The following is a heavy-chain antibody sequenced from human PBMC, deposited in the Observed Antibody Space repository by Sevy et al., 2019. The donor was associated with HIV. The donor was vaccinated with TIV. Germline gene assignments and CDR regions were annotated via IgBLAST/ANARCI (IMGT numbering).Heavy chain of an antibody. V-gene: IGHV1-69*13. J-gene: IGHJ6*02. Sequence: ASVKVSCKASGGTFSSYAISWVRXXPGQGLEWMGGIIPIFGTANYAQKFQGRVTITADESTSTAYMELSSLRSEDTAVYYCARDNSPTTSYYYYYGMDVWGQGTTVTVSS. D-gene: IGHD1-1*01. CDR2: IIPIFGTA. CDR3: ARDNSPTTSYYYYYGMDV. CDR1: GGTFSSYA.